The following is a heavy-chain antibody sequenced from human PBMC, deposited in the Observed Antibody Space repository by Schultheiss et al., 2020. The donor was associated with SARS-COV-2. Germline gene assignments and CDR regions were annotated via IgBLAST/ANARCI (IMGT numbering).Heavy chain of an antibody. J-gene: IGHJ6*02. CDR2: ISAYSGNT. D-gene: IGHD5-12*01. V-gene: IGHV1-18*04. CDR1: GDTLDSYA. Sequence: ASVKVSCKASGDTLDSYAIAWVRQAPGQGLEWMGWISAYSGNTNYAQKLQGRVTMTTNSSTSTAYMELRSLRSDDTAVYYCARHRYSGYAYRYGMDVWGQGTTVTVSS. CDR3: ARHRYSGYAYRYGMDV.